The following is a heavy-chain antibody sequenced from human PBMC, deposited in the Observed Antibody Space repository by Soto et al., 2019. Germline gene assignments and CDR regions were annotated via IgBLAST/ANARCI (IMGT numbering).Heavy chain of an antibody. CDR3: AADRGLYCSGGSCYPRNKYYFDY. CDR2: IVVGRGNT. Sequence: QMQLVQSGPEVKKPGTSVKVSCKASGFTFTSSAVQWVRQARGPRLERLGWIVVGRGNTNYAQKFQERVTITGDMTTSTAYMELSSLRSEDTAVYYCAADRGLYCSGGSCYPRNKYYFDYWGQGTLVTVSS. J-gene: IGHJ4*02. D-gene: IGHD2-15*01. CDR1: GFTFTSSA. V-gene: IGHV1-58*01.